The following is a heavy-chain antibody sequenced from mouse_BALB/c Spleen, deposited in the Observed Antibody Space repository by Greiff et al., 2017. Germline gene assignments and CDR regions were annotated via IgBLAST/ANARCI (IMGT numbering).Heavy chain of an antibody. J-gene: IGHJ3*01. CDR2: IYWDDDK. CDR3: ARSPYGWFAY. Sequence: LQQSGPGILQPSQTLSLTCSFSGFSLSTSGMGVSWIRQPSGKGLEWLAHIYWDDDKRYNPSLKSRLTISKDTSRNQVFLKITSVDTADTATYYCARSPYGWFAYWGQGTLVTVSA. V-gene: IGHV8-12*01. CDR1: GFSLSTSGMG. D-gene: IGHD1-1*02.